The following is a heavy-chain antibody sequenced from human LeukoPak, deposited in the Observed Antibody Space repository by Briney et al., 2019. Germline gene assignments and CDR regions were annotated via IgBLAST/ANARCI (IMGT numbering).Heavy chain of an antibody. CDR3: ARGPRKITMMTNWFDP. V-gene: IGHV3-21*01. J-gene: IGHJ5*02. CDR1: GFTFSSYS. Sequence: GGSLRLSCAASGFTFSSYSMNWVRQAPGKGLEWVSSISSSSSYIYYADSVKGRFTISRDNAKNSLYLQMNSLRAEDTAVYYCARGPRKITMMTNWFDPWGQGTLVTVSS. D-gene: IGHD3-22*01. CDR2: ISSSSSYI.